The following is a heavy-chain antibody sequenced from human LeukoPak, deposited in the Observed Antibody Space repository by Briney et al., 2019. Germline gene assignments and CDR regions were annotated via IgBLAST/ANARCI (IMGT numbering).Heavy chain of an antibody. CDR3: ARAGDCSGGSCYQYYFDY. V-gene: IGHV4-34*01. CDR1: GGSFSGYY. CDR2: INHSRST. D-gene: IGHD2-15*01. J-gene: IGHJ4*02. Sequence: PSETLSLTCAVYGGSFSGYYWSWIRQPPGKGLEWIGEINHSRSTNYNPSLKSRVTISVDTSKNQFSLKLSSVTAADTAVYYCARAGDCSGGSCYQYYFDYWGQGTLVTVSS.